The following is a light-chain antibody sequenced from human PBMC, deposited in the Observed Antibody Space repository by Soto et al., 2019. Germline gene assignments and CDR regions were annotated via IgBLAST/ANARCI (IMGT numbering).Light chain of an antibody. CDR2: DVT. CDR3: SSYTSSSTYV. CDR1: SRDVGGYNY. J-gene: IGLJ1*01. V-gene: IGLV2-14*03. Sequence: QSALTQSASVSGSPGQSITISCTGTSRDVGGYNYVSWYQQHPGKAPKLMIFDVTNRPSGVSDRFSGSKFGNTASLTISGLQAEDEADYYCSSYTSSSTYVFGPGTKLTVL.